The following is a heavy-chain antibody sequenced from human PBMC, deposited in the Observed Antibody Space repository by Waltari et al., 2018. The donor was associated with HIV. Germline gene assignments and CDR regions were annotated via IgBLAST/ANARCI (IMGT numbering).Heavy chain of an antibody. CDR1: GYTFTSYA. CDR3: ARGHMVRGAPPHWFDP. Sequence: QVQLVQSGAEVKKPGASVKVSCKASGYTFTSYAINWVRQATGQGLEWMGWMNPNSGNTGYAQRFQGRVTMTRNTSISTAYMELSSLRSEDTSVYYCARGHMVRGAPPHWFDPWGQGTLVTVSS. D-gene: IGHD3-10*01. V-gene: IGHV1-8*01. J-gene: IGHJ5*02. CDR2: MNPNSGNT.